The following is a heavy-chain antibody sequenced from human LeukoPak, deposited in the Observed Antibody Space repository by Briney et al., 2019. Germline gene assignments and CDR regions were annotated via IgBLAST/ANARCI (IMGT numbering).Heavy chain of an antibody. J-gene: IGHJ3*01. D-gene: IGHD6-6*01. CDR3: ARSSYSSSSSV. CDR2: INSDGSEG. V-gene: IGHV3-7*03. CDR1: GFTFSGFW. Sequence: GGSLRLSCAVSGFTFSGFWMSWSRQAPGKGLEWVTSINSDGSEGYYADVVKGRFTISSDNAKNSLYLQINSLRAEDTAVYYCARSSYSSSSSVWGQGTMVTVSS.